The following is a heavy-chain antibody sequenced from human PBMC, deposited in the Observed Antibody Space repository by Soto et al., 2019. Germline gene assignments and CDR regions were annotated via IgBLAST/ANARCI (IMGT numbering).Heavy chain of an antibody. CDR2: INHSGST. V-gene: IGHV4-34*01. D-gene: IGHD6-19*01. J-gene: IGHJ5*02. Sequence: QVQLQQWGAGLLKPSETLSLTCAVYGGSFSGYYWSWIRQPPGKGLEWIGEINHSGSTNYNPSLKSRVTISVDTSKNQFSLKLSSVTAADTAVYYCARGGPSSGWYVRWFDPWGQGTLVTVSS. CDR1: GGSFSGYY. CDR3: ARGGPSSGWYVRWFDP.